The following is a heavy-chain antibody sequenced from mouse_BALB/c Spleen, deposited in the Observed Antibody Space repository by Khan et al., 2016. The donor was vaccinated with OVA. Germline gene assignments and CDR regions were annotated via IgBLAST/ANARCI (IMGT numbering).Heavy chain of an antibody. D-gene: IGHD4-1*01. CDR1: GFTFSNYG. J-gene: IGHJ3*01. CDR3: TSHLTGSFAY. Sequence: EVQRVESGGDLVKPGGSLKLSCAASGFTFSNYGMSWVRQTPDKRLEWVATISSDGTYTYYPDSVKGRFPISRNNAKNTLYLQMSSLKSGDTAMYYCTSHLTGSFAYWGQGTLVTVSA. V-gene: IGHV5-6*01. CDR2: ISSDGTYT.